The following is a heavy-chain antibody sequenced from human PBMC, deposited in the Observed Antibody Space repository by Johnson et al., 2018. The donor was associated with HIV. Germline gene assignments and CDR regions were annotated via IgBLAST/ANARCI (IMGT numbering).Heavy chain of an antibody. D-gene: IGHD6-19*01. J-gene: IGHJ3*01. CDR3: AKVNRREQWLAGGGSFDV. CDR2: ISYDGSNK. V-gene: IGHV3-30*18. CDR1: GFTFSSYG. Sequence: QVQLVESGGGVVQPGRSLRLSCAASGFTFSSYGMHWVRQAPGKGLEWVAVISYDGSNKYYADSVKGRFTISRDNSKNTLYLQMNSLRAEDTAVYYCAKVNRREQWLAGGGSFDVWGQGTMVTVSS.